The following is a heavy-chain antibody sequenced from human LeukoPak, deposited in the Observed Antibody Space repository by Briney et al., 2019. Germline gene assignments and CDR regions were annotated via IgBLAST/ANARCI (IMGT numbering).Heavy chain of an antibody. V-gene: IGHV3-23*01. CDR3: VPDLRGSNWSVAY. J-gene: IGHJ4*02. D-gene: IGHD6-13*01. Sequence: GGSLRLSCAASGFTFSNYGMNWVRQAPGKGLEWVSAISTNGGATYYADSVKGRLTISRDNSKNILYLQIDSLRPEDTAVYYCVPDLRGSNWSVAYWGQGTLVTVSS. CDR1: GFTFSNYG. CDR2: ISTNGGAT.